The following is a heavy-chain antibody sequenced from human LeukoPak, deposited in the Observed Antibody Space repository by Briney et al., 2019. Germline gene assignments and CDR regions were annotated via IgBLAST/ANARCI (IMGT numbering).Heavy chain of an antibody. J-gene: IGHJ4*02. D-gene: IGHD1-26*01. Sequence: SETLSLTCTVSGGSISSSSYYWGWIRQPPGKGLEWIGSIYYSGSTYYNPSLKSRVTISVDTSKNQFSLKLSSVTAADTAVYYCARGGSYYYFDHWGQGTLVTVSS. CDR3: ARGGSYYYFDH. V-gene: IGHV4-39*07. CDR2: IYYSGST. CDR1: GGSISSSSYY.